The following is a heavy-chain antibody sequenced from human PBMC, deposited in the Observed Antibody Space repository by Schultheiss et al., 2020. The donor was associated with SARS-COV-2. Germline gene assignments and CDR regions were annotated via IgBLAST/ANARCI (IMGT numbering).Heavy chain of an antibody. V-gene: IGHV3-66*01. Sequence: GGSLRLSCAASGFTVSRNYMSWVRQAPGKGLEWVSLIYSDRSTYYADSVKGRFTISRDNSKNTVYLQMSSLRAEDTAVYYCATLQERLGFDYWGQGTLVTVSS. CDR1: GFTVSRNY. CDR2: IYSDRST. CDR3: ATLQERLGFDY. D-gene: IGHD3-16*01. J-gene: IGHJ4*02.